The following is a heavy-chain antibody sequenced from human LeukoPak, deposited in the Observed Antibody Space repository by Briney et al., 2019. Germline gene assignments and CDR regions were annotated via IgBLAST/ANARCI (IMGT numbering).Heavy chain of an antibody. CDR3: AKGGYYDVWSAYDY. Sequence: GGSLRLSCAASGFTFSSYAMSWVRQAPGKGLEWVAVISVDGSNKYYADSVKGRFTISRDNSKNTLYLQMNSLRAEDTAVYYCAKGGYYDVWSAYDYWGQGTLVTVSS. D-gene: IGHD3-3*01. J-gene: IGHJ4*02. V-gene: IGHV3-30-3*01. CDR1: GFTFSSYA. CDR2: ISVDGSNK.